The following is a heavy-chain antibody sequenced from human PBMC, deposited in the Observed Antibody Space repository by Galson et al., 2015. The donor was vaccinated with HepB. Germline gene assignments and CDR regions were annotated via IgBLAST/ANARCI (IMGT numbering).Heavy chain of an antibody. J-gene: IGHJ6*02. V-gene: IGHV1-69*06. CDR1: GGTFRSYA. CDR2: IIPLFNTS. D-gene: IGHD3-10*01. CDR3: ASAITMIRGIFFQKKYGLDV. Sequence: SVKVSCKASGGTFRSYAISWVRQAPGQGLEWMGGIIPLFNTSNYALKFQDRVTITADKSTNTSYMELTSLRSADTAVYYCASAITMIRGIFFQKKYGLDVWGHGATVTVSS.